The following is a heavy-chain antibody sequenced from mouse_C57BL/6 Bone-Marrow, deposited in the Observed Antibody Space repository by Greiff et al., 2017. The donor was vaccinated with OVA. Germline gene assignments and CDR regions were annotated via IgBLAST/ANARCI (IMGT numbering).Heavy chain of an antibody. D-gene: IGHD1-1*01. J-gene: IGHJ3*01. CDR1: GYSFTGYY. CDR2: INPSTGGT. V-gene: IGHV1-42*01. Sequence: EVQLQQSGPELVKPGASVKISCKASGYSFTGYYMNWVKQSPEKSLEWIGEINPSTGGTTYNQKFKAKATLTVDKSSSTAYMQLQSLTSEDSAVYYYARTLITTVAMHWGRGTRVTVSA. CDR3: ARTLITTVAMH.